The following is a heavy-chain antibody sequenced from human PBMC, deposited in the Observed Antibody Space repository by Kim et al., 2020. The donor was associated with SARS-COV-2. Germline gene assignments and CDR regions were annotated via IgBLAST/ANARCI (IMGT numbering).Heavy chain of an antibody. CDR2: INHSGST. V-gene: IGHV4-34*01. CDR3: ARDGRSGSYYYYYYGMDV. Sequence: SETLSLTCAVYGGSFSGYYWSWIRQPPGKGLEWIGEINHSGSTNYNPSLKSRVTISVDTSKNQFSLKLSSVTAADTAVYYCARDGRSGSYYYYYYGMDVWGQGTTVTVSS. J-gene: IGHJ6*02. D-gene: IGHD3-10*01. CDR1: GGSFSGYY.